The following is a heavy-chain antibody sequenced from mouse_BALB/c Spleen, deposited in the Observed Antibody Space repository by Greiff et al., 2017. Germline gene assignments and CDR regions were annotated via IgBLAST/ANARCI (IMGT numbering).Heavy chain of an antibody. V-gene: IGHV5-6-3*01. J-gene: IGHJ3*01. CDR2: INSNGGST. Sequence: EVQVVESGGGLVQPGGSLKLSCAASGFTFSSYGMSWVRQTPDKRLELVATINSNGGSTYYPDSVKGRFTISRDNAKNTLYLQMSSLKSEDTAMYYCAREDHGFAYWGQGTLVTVSA. CDR1: GFTFSSYG. CDR3: AREDHGFAY.